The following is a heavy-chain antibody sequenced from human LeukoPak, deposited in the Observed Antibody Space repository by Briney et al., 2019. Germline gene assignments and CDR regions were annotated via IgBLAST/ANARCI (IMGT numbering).Heavy chain of an antibody. CDR3: AKNYYDSSGSYSWYFHY. CDR1: GFTFSSYA. V-gene: IGHV3-23*01. Sequence: PGGSLRLSCAAAGFTFSSYAMSWVRQAPGKGLEWFSAILASGGGTYYADSAKGRFSISRDNSKNTLYLQMSSLRTEDTAVYYCAKNYYDSSGSYSWYFHYWGQGTLVTVSS. J-gene: IGHJ4*02. CDR2: ILASGGGT. D-gene: IGHD3-22*01.